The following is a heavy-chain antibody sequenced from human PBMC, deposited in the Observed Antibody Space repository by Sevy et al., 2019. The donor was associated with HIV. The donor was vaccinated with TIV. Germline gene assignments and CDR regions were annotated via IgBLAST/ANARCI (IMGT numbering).Heavy chain of an antibody. Sequence: SETLSLTCAVYGGSFSGYYWSWIRQPPGKGLEWIGEINLSGSTNYNPSLKSRVTISVDTSKNQFSLKLSSVTAADTAVYYCARHCSSTSCSHAFDIWGQGTMVTVSS. V-gene: IGHV4-34*01. CDR1: GGSFSGYY. CDR2: INLSGST. J-gene: IGHJ3*02. D-gene: IGHD2-2*01. CDR3: ARHCSSTSCSHAFDI.